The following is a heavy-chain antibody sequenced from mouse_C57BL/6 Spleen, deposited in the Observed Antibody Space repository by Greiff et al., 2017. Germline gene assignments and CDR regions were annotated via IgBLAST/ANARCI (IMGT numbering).Heavy chain of an antibody. CDR2: IWRGGST. Sequence: VQLQQSGPGLVQPAPSLSITCTASGFSLTSYGVHWVRQSPGKGLEWLGEIWRGGSTDYNAAFMSRLSITKDNSTSHVFFKMNSLQADDTATYYCAKNSLRYGAMDYWGQGTSVTVSS. J-gene: IGHJ4*01. CDR3: AKNSLRYGAMDY. CDR1: GFSLTSYG. D-gene: IGHD1-1*01. V-gene: IGHV2-5*01.